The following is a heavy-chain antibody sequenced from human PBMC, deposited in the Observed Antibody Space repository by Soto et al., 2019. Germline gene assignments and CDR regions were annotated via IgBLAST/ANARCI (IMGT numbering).Heavy chain of an antibody. CDR1: GFTFSSYE. V-gene: IGHV3-48*03. D-gene: IGHD5-12*01. Sequence: GGSLRLSCAASGFTFSSYEMNWVRQAPGKGLEWVSYISSSGSTIYYADSVKGRFTISRDNAKNSLYLQMNSLRAEDTAVYYCASQYSGYDPYYYYGMDVRGQGTTVTVSS. CDR2: ISSSGSTI. CDR3: ASQYSGYDPYYYYGMDV. J-gene: IGHJ6*02.